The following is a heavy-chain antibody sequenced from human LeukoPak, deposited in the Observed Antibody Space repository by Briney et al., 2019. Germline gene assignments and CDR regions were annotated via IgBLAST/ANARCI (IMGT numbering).Heavy chain of an antibody. CDR2: IKTDGSET. J-gene: IGHJ4*02. Sequence: PGGSLRLSCAASGFSFSTYWMTWVRQAPGKGLECVANIKTDGSETYYPDSVKGRFTVSRNNARSLLYLQMNSLRVEDTAVYYRTRDLNHDSSGWGQGTLVTVSS. D-gene: IGHD3-22*01. CDR1: GFSFSTYW. V-gene: IGHV3-7*01. CDR3: TRDLNHDSSG.